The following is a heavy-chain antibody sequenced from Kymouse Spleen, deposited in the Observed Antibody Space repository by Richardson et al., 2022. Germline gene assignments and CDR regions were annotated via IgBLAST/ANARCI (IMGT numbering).Heavy chain of an antibody. D-gene: IGHD3-10*01. CDR2: IYYSGST. CDR3: ATTYYYGSGSYDYYYGMDV. J-gene: IGHJ6*02. CDR1: GGSISSSSYY. V-gene: IGHV4-39*01. Sequence: QLQLQESGPGLVKPSETLSLTCTVSGGSISSSSYYWGWIRQPPGKGLEWIGSIYYSGSTYYNPSLKSRVTISVDTSKNQFSLKLSSVTAADTAVYYCATTYYYGSGSYDYYYGMDVWGQGTTVTVSS.